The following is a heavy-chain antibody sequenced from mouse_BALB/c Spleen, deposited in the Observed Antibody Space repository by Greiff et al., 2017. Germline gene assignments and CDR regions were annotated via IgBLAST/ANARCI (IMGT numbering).Heavy chain of an antibody. CDR3: ARHEKGYDYDGAMDY. CDR2: ISNGGGST. J-gene: IGHJ4*01. V-gene: IGHV5-12-2*01. Sequence: EVQLVESGGGLVQPGGSLKLSCAASGFTFSSYTMSWVRQTPEKRLEWVAYISNGGGSTYYPDTVKGRFTISRDNAKNTLYLQMSSLKSEDTAMYYCARHEKGYDYDGAMDYWGQGTSVTVSS. D-gene: IGHD2-4*01. CDR1: GFTFSSYT.